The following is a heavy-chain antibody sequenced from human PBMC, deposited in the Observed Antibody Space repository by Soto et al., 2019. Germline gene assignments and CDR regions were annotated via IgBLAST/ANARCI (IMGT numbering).Heavy chain of an antibody. V-gene: IGHV3-23*01. Sequence: GGSLRLSCVASGFTLSMSAMSWVRQAPGKGLEWVSTISNSAGTTYYADSVKGRFTISRDNSKNTLYLQMNSLRAEDTAVYYCAKGPTIFGVVISYEYYYGMDVWGQGTTVTVS. J-gene: IGHJ6*02. CDR2: ISNSAGTT. CDR1: GFTLSMSA. D-gene: IGHD3-3*01. CDR3: AKGPTIFGVVISYEYYYGMDV.